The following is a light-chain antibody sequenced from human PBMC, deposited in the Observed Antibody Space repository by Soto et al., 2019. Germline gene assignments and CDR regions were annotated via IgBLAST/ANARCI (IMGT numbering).Light chain of an antibody. CDR1: QSLLYIDGYNY. V-gene: IGKV2-28*01. CDR2: SAY. J-gene: IGKJ3*01. Sequence: DIVMTQSPLSLPVTPGEPASISCTSSQSLLYIDGYNYLDWYLQKPGQPPKLLIYSAYNRASGVPARFSGSGAGTDFTLQISRVEAEDVGVYFCMQARQTPFTFGPGTKVDIK. CDR3: MQARQTPFT.